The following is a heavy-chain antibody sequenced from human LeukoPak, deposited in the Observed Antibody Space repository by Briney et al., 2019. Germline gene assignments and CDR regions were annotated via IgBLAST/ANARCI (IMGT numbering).Heavy chain of an antibody. V-gene: IGHV1-2*02. Sequence: ASEKVSCKSSGYTFTGNYMHWVRQAPGQGLEWMGWINPNSGDTKYAQNFQGRVTMTRDTSITTTYMELSSLRSDDTAVYYCVRDRHTAAVAATLDYWGQGTLVIASS. J-gene: IGHJ4*02. CDR2: INPNSGDT. D-gene: IGHD6-19*01. CDR1: GYTFTGNY. CDR3: VRDRHTAAVAATLDY.